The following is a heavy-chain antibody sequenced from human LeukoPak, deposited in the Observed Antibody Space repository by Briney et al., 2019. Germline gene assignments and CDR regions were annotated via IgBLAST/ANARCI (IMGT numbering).Heavy chain of an antibody. CDR3: ARGQEAYYEDAFDI. J-gene: IGHJ3*02. D-gene: IGHD3-22*01. V-gene: IGHV4-59*08. Sequence: SETLSLTCTVSGGSISSYYWSWIRQPPGKGLEWIGYIYYSGSTNYNPSLKSRVTISVDTSKNQFSLKLSSVTAADTAVYYCARGQEAYYEDAFDIWGQGTMVTVSS. CDR1: GGSISSYY. CDR2: IYYSGST.